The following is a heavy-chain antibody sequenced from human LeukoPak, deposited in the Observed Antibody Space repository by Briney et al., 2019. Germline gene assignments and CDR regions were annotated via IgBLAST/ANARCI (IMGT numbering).Heavy chain of an antibody. V-gene: IGHV4-34*01. D-gene: IGHD6-13*01. CDR2: INHSGST. CDR3: AVQQQPVDI. J-gene: IGHJ3*02. CDR1: GGSFSGYY. Sequence: SETLSLTCAVYGGSFSGYYWSWIRQPPGKGLEWIGEINHSGSTNYNPSLKSRVTISVDTSKNQFSLKLSSVTAADTAVYYCAVQQQPVDIWDQGTMVTVSS.